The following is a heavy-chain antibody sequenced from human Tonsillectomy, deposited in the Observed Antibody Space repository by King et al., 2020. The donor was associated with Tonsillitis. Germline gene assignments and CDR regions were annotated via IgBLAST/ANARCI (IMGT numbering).Heavy chain of an antibody. Sequence: QLQESGPGLVKPSETLSLTCTVSNGSISSYYWSWIRQPPGKGLECIRYIYYSGSTNYNPSLKSRVTISVDTSKNQFSLKLSSVTAADTAVYYCARGRYSSSWYRPDWFDPWGQGTLVTVSS. CDR1: NGSISSYY. J-gene: IGHJ5*02. CDR2: IYYSGST. CDR3: ARGRYSSSWYRPDWFDP. D-gene: IGHD6-13*01. V-gene: IGHV4-59*01.